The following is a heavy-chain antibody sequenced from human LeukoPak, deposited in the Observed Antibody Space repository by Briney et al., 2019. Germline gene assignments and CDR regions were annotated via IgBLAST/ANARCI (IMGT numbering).Heavy chain of an antibody. D-gene: IGHD3-10*01. V-gene: IGHV4-59*08. CDR1: GDSIPSPY. CDR2: ISHTGST. J-gene: IGHJ4*02. Sequence: PSETLSLTCTVSGDSIPSPYWSWIRQPPGQRLEWIAYISHTGSTRYNPSLQSRVAVSIDTSKNEFSLKLTSVTAADTAVYYCARHFTVGGNYYFGHWDQGTPVTVSS. CDR3: ARHFTVGGNYYFGH.